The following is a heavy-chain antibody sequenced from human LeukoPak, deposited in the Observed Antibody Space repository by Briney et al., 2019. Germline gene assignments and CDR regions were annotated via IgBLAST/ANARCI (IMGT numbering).Heavy chain of an antibody. CDR1: GFTFSSYS. CDR2: ISSSSSYI. V-gene: IGHV3-21*01. CDR3: ARDWPCSSSWLDYYGMDV. D-gene: IGHD6-13*01. Sequence: PGGSLRLSCAASGFTFSSYSMNWVRQAPGKGLEWVSSISSSSSYIYYADSVKGRFTISRDNAKNSLYLQMNSLRAEDTAVYYCARDWPCSSSWLDYYGMDVWGQGTTVTVSS. J-gene: IGHJ6*02.